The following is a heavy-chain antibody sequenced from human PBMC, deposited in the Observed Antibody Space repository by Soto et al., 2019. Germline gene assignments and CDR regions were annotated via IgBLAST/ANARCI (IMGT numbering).Heavy chain of an antibody. V-gene: IGHV5-51*01. CDR1: GYSFTSYW. CDR3: ARHLIFRVGATIIDAFDI. J-gene: IGHJ3*02. Sequence: GESLKISCKGSGYSFTSYWIGWVRQMPGKGLEWMGIIYPGDSDTRYSPSFQGQVTISADKSISTAYLQWSSLKASDTAMYYCARHLIFRVGATIIDAFDIWGQGTMVTVSS. CDR2: IYPGDSDT. D-gene: IGHD1-26*01.